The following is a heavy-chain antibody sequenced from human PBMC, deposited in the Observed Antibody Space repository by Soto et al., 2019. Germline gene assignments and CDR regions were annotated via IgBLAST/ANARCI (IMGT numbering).Heavy chain of an antibody. Sequence: EVQLLESGGGLVQPGGSLRLSCAVSGFTFSSYAMSWVRQAPGKGLEWVSAISGGGGSTYYADSVRGRFSISKDKSRNTLYLQMDNLRVEDTAIYRCAKDVRYSSSWYSLDSWGQGNLVIVSS. V-gene: IGHV3-23*01. J-gene: IGHJ4*02. CDR3: AKDVRYSSSWYSLDS. CDR2: ISGGGGST. D-gene: IGHD6-13*01. CDR1: GFTFSSYA.